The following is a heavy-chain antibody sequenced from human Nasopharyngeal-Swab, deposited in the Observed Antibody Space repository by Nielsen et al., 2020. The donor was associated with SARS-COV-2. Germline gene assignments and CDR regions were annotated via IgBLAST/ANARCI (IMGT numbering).Heavy chain of an antibody. CDR3: ARGFPWDGYNTPPFDY. CDR2: IIPILGIA. Sequence: SSVKVSCKASGGTLSSYAISWVRQAPGQGFEWMGGIIPILGIANYAQKFQGRVTITADKSTSTAYMELSSLRSEDTAVYYCARGFPWDGYNTPPFDYWGQGTLVTVSS. D-gene: IGHD5-24*01. J-gene: IGHJ4*02. V-gene: IGHV1-69*10. CDR1: GGTLSSYA.